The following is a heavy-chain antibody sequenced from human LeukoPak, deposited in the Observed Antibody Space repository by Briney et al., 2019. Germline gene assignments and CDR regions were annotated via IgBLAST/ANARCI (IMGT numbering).Heavy chain of an antibody. Sequence: ASVKVSCKVSGYTLTELSMHWVRQAPGKGLEWMGDFDPEDGETIYAQKLQGRVTMTEDTSTDTAYMELSSLRSEDTAVYYCATVGRHVDYDDSSGSPRPNEGAFDIWGQGTMVTVSS. D-gene: IGHD3-22*01. V-gene: IGHV1-24*01. CDR1: GYTLTELS. CDR2: FDPEDGET. J-gene: IGHJ3*02. CDR3: ATVGRHVDYDDSSGSPRPNEGAFDI.